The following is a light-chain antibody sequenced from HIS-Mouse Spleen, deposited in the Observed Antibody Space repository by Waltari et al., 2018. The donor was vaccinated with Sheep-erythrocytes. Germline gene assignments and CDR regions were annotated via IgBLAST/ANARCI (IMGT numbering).Light chain of an antibody. CDR3: QQYYSYLT. CDR1: QGISSY. CDR2: AAS. J-gene: IGKJ3*01. V-gene: IGKV1-8*01. Sequence: AIRMTQSPSSFSASTGDRVTITCRASQGISSYLAWYQQKPGKAPKLLIYAASTLQSGVPSRFSVSGSGTDFTLTISCLQSEDFATYYCQQYYSYLTFGPGTKVDIK.